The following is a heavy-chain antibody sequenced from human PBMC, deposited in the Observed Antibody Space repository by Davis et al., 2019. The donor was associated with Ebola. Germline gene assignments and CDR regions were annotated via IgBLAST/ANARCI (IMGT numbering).Heavy chain of an antibody. V-gene: IGHV3-11*01. CDR3: TSAYGDYDY. CDR2: ISSSGSTI. J-gene: IGHJ4*02. D-gene: IGHD4-17*01. Sequence: GESLKISCAASGFTFSDYYMSWIRQAPGKGLEWVSYISSSGSTIYYADSVKGRFTISRDNAKNSLYLQMNSLRAEDTAVYYCTSAYGDYDYWGQGTLVTVSS. CDR1: GFTFSDYY.